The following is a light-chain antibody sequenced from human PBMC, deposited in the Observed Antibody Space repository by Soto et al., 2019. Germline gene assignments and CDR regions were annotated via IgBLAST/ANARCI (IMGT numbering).Light chain of an antibody. CDR2: GAS. Sequence: DIVLTQSPGTLSLSPGERVSLSCRASQNIGSDLAWYQQKPGQAPRLLIYGASTRATGIPARFSGSGSGTEFTLTISSLQSEDFAVYYCQQYNNWPRTFGQGTKVDIK. V-gene: IGKV3-15*01. J-gene: IGKJ1*01. CDR1: QNIGSD. CDR3: QQYNNWPRT.